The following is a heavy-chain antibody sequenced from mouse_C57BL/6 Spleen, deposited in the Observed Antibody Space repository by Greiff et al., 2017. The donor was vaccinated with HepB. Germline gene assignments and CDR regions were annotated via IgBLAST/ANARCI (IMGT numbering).Heavy chain of an antibody. CDR3: ARDGGNLLRGYFDV. J-gene: IGHJ1*03. V-gene: IGHV5-4*01. CDR2: ISDGGSYT. Sequence: EVQVVESGGGLVKPGGSLKLSCAASGFTFSSYAMSWVRQTPEKRLEWVATISDGGSYTYYPDNVKGRFTIYRDNAKNNLYLQMSHLKSEDTAMYYRARDGGNLLRGYFDVWGTGTTVTVSS. CDR1: GFTFSSYA. D-gene: IGHD1-1*01.